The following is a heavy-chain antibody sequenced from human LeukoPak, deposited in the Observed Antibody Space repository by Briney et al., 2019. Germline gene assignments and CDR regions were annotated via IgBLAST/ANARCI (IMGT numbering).Heavy chain of an antibody. D-gene: IGHD2-21*02. CDR1: GGSFSGYY. CDR2: INHSGST. J-gene: IGHJ4*02. CDR3: ARGREHIVVVTATDGSGYYFDY. V-gene: IGHV4-34*01. Sequence: SETLSLTCAVYGGSFSGYYWSWIRQPPGKGLEWIGEINHSGSTNYNPSLKSRVTISVDTSKNQFSLKLSSVTAADTAVYYCARGREHIVVVTATDGSGYYFDYWGQGTLVTVSS.